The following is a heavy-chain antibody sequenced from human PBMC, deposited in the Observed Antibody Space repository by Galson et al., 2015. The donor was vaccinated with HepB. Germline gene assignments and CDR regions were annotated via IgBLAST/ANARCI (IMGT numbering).Heavy chain of an antibody. Sequence: SVKVSCKASGYTFTSYAMHWVRQAPGQRLEWMGWINAGNGNTKYSQKFQGRVTITRDTSASTAYMELSSLRSEDTAVYYCARSKPYDFWSGDYYYYMDVWGKGTTVTVSS. J-gene: IGHJ6*03. D-gene: IGHD3-3*01. CDR3: ARSKPYDFWSGDYYYYMDV. CDR1: GYTFTSYA. V-gene: IGHV1-3*01. CDR2: INAGNGNT.